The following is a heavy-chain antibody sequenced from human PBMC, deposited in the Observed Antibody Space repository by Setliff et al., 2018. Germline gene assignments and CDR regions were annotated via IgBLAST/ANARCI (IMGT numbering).Heavy chain of an antibody. D-gene: IGHD2-21*01. CDR2: ISGLHFET. CDR3: ARHDTTWPGVIDS. J-gene: IGHJ4*02. CDR1: GFNFYDFA. V-gene: IGHV3-23*01. Sequence: GGSLRLSCTTSGFNFYDFALSWVRQAPGKGLEWVSVISGLHFETSYAESVRGRFTISRDNSENTLYLQMSSLRAGDTAVYYCARHDTTWPGVIDSWGQGTLVTV.